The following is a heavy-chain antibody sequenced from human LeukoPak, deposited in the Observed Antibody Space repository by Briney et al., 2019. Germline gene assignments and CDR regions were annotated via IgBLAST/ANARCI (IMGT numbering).Heavy chain of an antibody. Sequence: GGSLRLSCATSGIIVSTEYMSWVRQAPGKGLEWVSVIYSGGSTYYADSVKGRFIISRDNAKNSLYLQMNSLRAEDTAVYYCARDAGITVAHNWFDPWGQGTLVIVSS. CDR1: GIIVSTEY. V-gene: IGHV3-53*01. D-gene: IGHD6-19*01. CDR2: IYSGGST. J-gene: IGHJ5*02. CDR3: ARDAGITVAHNWFDP.